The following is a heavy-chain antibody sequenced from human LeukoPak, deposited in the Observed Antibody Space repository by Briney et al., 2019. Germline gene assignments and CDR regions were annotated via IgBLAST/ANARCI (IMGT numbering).Heavy chain of an antibody. J-gene: IGHJ5*02. Sequence: SETLSLTCAVYGGSFSGYYWSWIRQPPGKGLEWIGEINHSGSTNYNPSLKSRVTISVDTSKNQFSLKLSSVTAADTAVYYCARARKFDPWGQGTLVTVSS. V-gene: IGHV4-34*01. CDR2: INHSGST. CDR3: ARARKFDP. CDR1: GGSFSGYY.